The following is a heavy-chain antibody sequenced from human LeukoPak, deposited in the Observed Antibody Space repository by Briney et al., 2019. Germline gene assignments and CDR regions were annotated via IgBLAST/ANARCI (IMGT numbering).Heavy chain of an antibody. V-gene: IGHV4-34*01. J-gene: IGHJ4*02. CDR3: ARGGPYDTSGSYIHALDY. Sequence: SETLSLTCAVYGGSFSGYYWGWIRQPPGKGLEWIGSIYYSGSTYYNPSLKSRVTISVDTSKNQFSLKLSSVTAADTAVYYCARGGPYDTSGSYIHALDYWGQGTLVTVSS. CDR2: IYYSGST. D-gene: IGHD3-22*01. CDR1: GGSFSGYY.